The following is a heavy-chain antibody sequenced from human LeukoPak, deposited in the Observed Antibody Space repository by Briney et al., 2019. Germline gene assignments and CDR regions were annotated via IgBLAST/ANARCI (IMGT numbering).Heavy chain of an antibody. Sequence: PSETLSLTCTVSGGSISSYYWSWIRQPLGKGLEWIGYIYYSGSTNYNPSLKSRVTISVDTSKNQFSLKLSSVTAADTAVYYCARSLQYYGGPDAFDIWGQGTMVTVSS. D-gene: IGHD4-23*01. V-gene: IGHV4-59*08. J-gene: IGHJ3*02. CDR3: ARSLQYYGGPDAFDI. CDR1: GGSISSYY. CDR2: IYYSGST.